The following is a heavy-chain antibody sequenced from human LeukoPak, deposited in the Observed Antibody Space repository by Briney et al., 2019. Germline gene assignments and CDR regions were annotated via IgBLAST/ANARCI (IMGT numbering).Heavy chain of an antibody. CDR1: GFTFSDYS. Sequence: PGGSLRLSCAASGFTFSDYSMNWVRQAPGKGLEWVSYISFSVNTKYYGDSVKGRFTISRDNAKNSLYLHMDSLRAEDTAVYYYARGAYSSGWAYFDHWGQGTLVTVSS. CDR3: ARGAYSSGWAYFDH. V-gene: IGHV3-48*04. J-gene: IGHJ4*02. CDR2: ISFSVNTK. D-gene: IGHD6-19*01.